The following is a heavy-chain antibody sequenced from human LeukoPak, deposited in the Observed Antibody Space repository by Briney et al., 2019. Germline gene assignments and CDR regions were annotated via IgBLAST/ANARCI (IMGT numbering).Heavy chain of an antibody. CDR2: SNHSGNPNHNTSRT. Sequence: VSLTFTVESGSRSGFYWTCSRHTGAKGVERLGESNHSGNPNHNTSRTDYNRYLKSRALISVDSSRKQLSLKVISVTAADTGVYYCARVRNDPLEYGYYMDVWGRGTSVTVFS. CDR3: ARVRNDPLEYGYYMDV. V-gene: IGHV4-34*01. J-gene: IGHJ6*03. CDR1: SGSRSGFY. D-gene: IGHD2-2*01.